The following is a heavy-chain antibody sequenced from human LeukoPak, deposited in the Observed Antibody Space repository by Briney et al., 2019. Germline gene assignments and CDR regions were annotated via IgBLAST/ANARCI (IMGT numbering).Heavy chain of an antibody. CDR3: ARGGDSGYAYGMDV. V-gene: IGHV4-34*01. J-gene: IGHJ6*02. D-gene: IGHD5-12*01. CDR2: INHSGST. CDR1: GGSFSGYY. Sequence: SETLSLTCAVYGGSFSGYYWSWIRQPPGKGLEWIGEINHSGSTNYNPSLKSRVTISVDTSKNQFSLKLSSVTAADTAVYYCARGGDSGYAYGMDVWGQGTTVTVSS.